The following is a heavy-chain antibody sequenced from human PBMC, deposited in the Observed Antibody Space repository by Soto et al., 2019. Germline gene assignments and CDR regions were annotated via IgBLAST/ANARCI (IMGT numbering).Heavy chain of an antibody. J-gene: IGHJ6*02. CDR3: AKDMVEATVTTFNYYYYYSMDV. CDR2: ISGSGGST. CDR1: GFTFSSYA. D-gene: IGHD4-4*01. V-gene: IGHV3-23*01. Sequence: GGSLRLSCAASGFTFSSYAMSWVRQAPGKGLEWVSAISGSGGSTYYADSVKGRFTISRDNSKNTLYLQMNSLRAEDTAVYYCAKDMVEATVTTFNYYYYYSMDVWGQGTTITVSS.